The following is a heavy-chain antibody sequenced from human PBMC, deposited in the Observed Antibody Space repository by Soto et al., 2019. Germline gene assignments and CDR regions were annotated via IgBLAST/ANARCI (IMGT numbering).Heavy chain of an antibody. CDR1: RFSFSNYG. V-gene: IGHV3-30*18. CDR2: ISHDGTVK. D-gene: IGHD5-18*01. CDR3: AKERDTRSSSCFDS. J-gene: IGHJ4*02. Sequence: RRLSCAASRFSFSNYGMQWVRQAPGKGLEWVAVISHDGTVKYYADSVKGRFTISRDNFQSTLDLQMDSLRAEDTAVYYCAKERDTRSSSCFDSWGQGTLVTVSS.